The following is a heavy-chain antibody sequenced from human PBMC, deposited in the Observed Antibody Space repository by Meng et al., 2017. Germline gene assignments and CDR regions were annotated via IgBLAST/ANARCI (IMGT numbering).Heavy chain of an antibody. V-gene: IGHV3-11*01. Sequence: QVPLSELGGGLDSPAGSSSFSCAASGFTFSAYYMSWVRQARGKGLEWVSYISSSGSTIYYADSVKGRFTISRDNAKNSLYLQMNSLRAEDTAVYYCARVLDRSGGADYWGQGTLVTVSS. D-gene: IGHD3-16*01. CDR3: ARVLDRSGGADY. CDR1: GFTFSAYY. J-gene: IGHJ4*02. CDR2: ISSSGSTI.